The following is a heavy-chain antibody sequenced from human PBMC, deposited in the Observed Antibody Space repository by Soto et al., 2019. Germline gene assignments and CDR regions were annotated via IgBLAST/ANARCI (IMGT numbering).Heavy chain of an antibody. D-gene: IGHD7-27*01. CDR1: GGSISSSNW. Sequence: PSETLSLTCAVSGGSISSSNWWSWVRQPPGKGLEWIGEINHSGSTNYNPSLKSRVTISVDTSKNQFSLKLSSVTAADTAVYYCARGNWGSRYFDLWGRGTLVTVS. J-gene: IGHJ2*01. V-gene: IGHV4-4*02. CDR3: ARGNWGSRYFDL. CDR2: INHSGST.